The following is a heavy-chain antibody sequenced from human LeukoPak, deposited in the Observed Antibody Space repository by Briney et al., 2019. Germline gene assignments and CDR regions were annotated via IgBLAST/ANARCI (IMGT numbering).Heavy chain of an antibody. D-gene: IGHD5-12*01. CDR2: IRYDGSNK. CDR3: AKGKGGYDTDYYYYYYMDV. J-gene: IGHJ6*03. V-gene: IGHV3-30*02. Sequence: GGSLRLSCAASGFTFSSYGMHWVRQAPGKGLEWVAFIRYDGSNKYYADSVKGRFTISRDNSKNTLYLQMNSLRAEDTAVYYCAKGKGGYDTDYYYYYYMDVWGKGTTVTVSS. CDR1: GFTFSSYG.